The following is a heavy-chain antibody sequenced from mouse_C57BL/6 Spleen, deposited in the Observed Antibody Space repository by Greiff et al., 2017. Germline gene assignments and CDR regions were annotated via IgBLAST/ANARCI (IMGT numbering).Heavy chain of an antibody. Sequence: EVQLVESGEGLVKPGGSLKLSCAASGFTFSSYAMSWVRQTPEKRLEWVAYISSGGDHTYYADTVKGRFTISRDNARNTLYLQMSSLKSEDTAMYYCTRSYYDYDGTSGWGQGTLVTVAA. CDR3: TRSYYDYDGTSG. CDR2: ISSGGDHT. D-gene: IGHD2-4*01. V-gene: IGHV5-9-1*02. J-gene: IGHJ3*01. CDR1: GFTFSSYA.